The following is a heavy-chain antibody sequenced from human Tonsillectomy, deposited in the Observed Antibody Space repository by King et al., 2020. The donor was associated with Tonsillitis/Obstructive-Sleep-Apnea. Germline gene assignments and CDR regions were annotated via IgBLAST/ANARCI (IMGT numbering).Heavy chain of an antibody. J-gene: IGHJ6*03. CDR3: AREDIAEKAYYYIDV. CDR1: GYTFTSYA. D-gene: IGHD2-15*01. Sequence: QVQLVQSGAEVKKPGASVKVSCKASGYTFTSYAMHWVRQAPGQRLEWMGWINAGNGNTKYSQKFQGRVTITRDTSASTAYMELSSLRSADTAVYYCAREDIAEKAYYYIDVWGKGTTVTVSS. V-gene: IGHV1-3*01. CDR2: INAGNGNT.